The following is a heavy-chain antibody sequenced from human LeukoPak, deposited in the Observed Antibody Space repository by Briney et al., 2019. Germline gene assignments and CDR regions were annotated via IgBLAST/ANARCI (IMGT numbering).Heavy chain of an antibody. CDR1: GGSISSYY. V-gene: IGHV4-59*01. Sequence: SETLSLTCTVSGGSISSYYWSWIRQPPGKGLEWIGYIYYSGSTNYNPPLKSRVTISVDTSKNQFSLKLSSVTAADTAVYYCARELVGGFDYWGQGTLVTVSS. J-gene: IGHJ4*02. CDR3: ARELVGGFDY. D-gene: IGHD6-13*01. CDR2: IYYSGST.